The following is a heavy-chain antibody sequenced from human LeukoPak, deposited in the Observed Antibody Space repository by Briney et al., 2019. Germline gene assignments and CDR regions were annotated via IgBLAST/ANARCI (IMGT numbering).Heavy chain of an antibody. CDR2: ISAYNGNT. Sequence: ASVKVSCKASSYTFTSYGISWVRQAPGQGLEWMGWISAYNGNTNYAQKLQGRVTMTTDTSTSTAYMELRSLRSDDTAVYYCARASNYYDSSGYYPDYWGQGTLVTVSS. V-gene: IGHV1-18*01. J-gene: IGHJ4*02. D-gene: IGHD3-22*01. CDR1: SYTFTSYG. CDR3: ARASNYYDSSGYYPDY.